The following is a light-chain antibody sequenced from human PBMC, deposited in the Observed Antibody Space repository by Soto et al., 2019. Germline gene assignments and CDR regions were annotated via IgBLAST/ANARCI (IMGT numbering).Light chain of an antibody. CDR3: RKYNSAPRT. V-gene: IGKV1-27*01. CDR1: QGISNY. J-gene: IGKJ1*01. Sequence: DIQMTQSPSSLSASVGDRVTITCRASQGISNYLAWYQQKQGKVPKLLIYAASTLQSEVPPRFSGRGSAKDITLTISSLQPEDVASYYCRKYNSAPRTFGQGTKVEIK. CDR2: AAS.